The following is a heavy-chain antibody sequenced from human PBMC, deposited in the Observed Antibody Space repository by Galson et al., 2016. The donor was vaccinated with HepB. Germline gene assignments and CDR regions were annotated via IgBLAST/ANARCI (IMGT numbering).Heavy chain of an antibody. CDR3: ARDRGPYGMDV. J-gene: IGHJ6*02. CDR1: GGTFSNYA. V-gene: IGHV7-4-1*02. CDR2: INTYTGNP. Sequence: SVKVSCKASGGTFSNYAISWVRQAPGQGLEWMGWINTYTGNPTYAQGFTGRFVFSLDTSVSTAYLQISSLKAEDTAVYYCARDRGPYGMDVWGQGTTVTVSS.